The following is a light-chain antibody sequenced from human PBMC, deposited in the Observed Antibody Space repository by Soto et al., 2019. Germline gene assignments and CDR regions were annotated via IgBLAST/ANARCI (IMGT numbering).Light chain of an antibody. Sequence: IQMTQSPSSLSASVGDRVTITCRASRSISSYLNWYQQKPGKAPKLLIYAASRLQSGVPTRFSGSGAGTDFSLTISSLQPEDFATYYCQQSYSPPPVTFGQGTRLEIK. CDR1: RSISSY. CDR2: AAS. CDR3: QQSYSPPPVT. V-gene: IGKV1-39*01. J-gene: IGKJ5*01.